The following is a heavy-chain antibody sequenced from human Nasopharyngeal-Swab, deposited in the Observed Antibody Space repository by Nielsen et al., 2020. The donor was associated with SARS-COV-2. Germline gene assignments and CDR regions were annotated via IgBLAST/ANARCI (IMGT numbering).Heavy chain of an antibody. D-gene: IGHD3-10*01. J-gene: IGHJ6*03. CDR3: ARERGRGGIWNYYYYYMDA. CDR2: IYYSGST. Sequence: PGKGLEWIGSIYYSGSTYYNPSLKSRVTISVDTSKNQFSLKLSSVTAADTAVYYCARERGRGGIWNYYYYYMDAWGKGTTVTVSS. V-gene: IGHV4-39*07.